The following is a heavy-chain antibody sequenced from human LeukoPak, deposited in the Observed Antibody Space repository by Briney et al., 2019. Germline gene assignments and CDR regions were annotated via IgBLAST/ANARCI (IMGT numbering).Heavy chain of an antibody. Sequence: GGSLRLSCAASGFTFDEYAMHWVRQAPGKGLEWVSLISGDGISTYYADSVKGRFTISRDNSKNSLYLQMNSLRAEDTAVYYCARGKYSSGWFDYWGQGTLVTVSS. CDR3: ARGKYSSGWFDY. J-gene: IGHJ4*02. D-gene: IGHD6-19*01. CDR1: GFTFDEYA. CDR2: ISGDGIST. V-gene: IGHV3-43*02.